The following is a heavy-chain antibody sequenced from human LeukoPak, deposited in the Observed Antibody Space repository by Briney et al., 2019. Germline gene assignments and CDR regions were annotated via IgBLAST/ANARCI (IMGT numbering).Heavy chain of an antibody. D-gene: IGHD3-10*01. J-gene: IGHJ5*02. Sequence: GGSLRLSCAASGFTFSNYAMSWVRQASGKGLEWVGRIRSKANSYATAYAASVKGRFTISRDDSKNTAYLQMNSLKTEDTAVYYCTQYYYGSGSPYPTNWFDPWGQGTLVTVSS. CDR1: GFTFSNYA. V-gene: IGHV3-73*01. CDR3: TQYYYGSGSPYPTNWFDP. CDR2: IRSKANSYAT.